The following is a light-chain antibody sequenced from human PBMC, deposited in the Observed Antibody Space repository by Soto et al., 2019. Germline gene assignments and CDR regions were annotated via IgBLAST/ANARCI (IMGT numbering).Light chain of an antibody. CDR1: SSDVGRYNF. CDR2: EVT. V-gene: IGLV2-23*02. CDR3: CSDAGSGIYV. Sequence: QSVLTQPASVSGSSGQSITISCTGTSSDVGRYNFVSWYQQHPGKVPKVMIYEVTKRPSGVSNRFSGSKSGNTAFLTISGLQAEDEADYYCCSDAGSGIYVFGTGTKVTVL. J-gene: IGLJ1*01.